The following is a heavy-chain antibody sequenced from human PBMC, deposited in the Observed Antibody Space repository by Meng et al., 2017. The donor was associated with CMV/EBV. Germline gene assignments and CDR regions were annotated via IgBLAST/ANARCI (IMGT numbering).Heavy chain of an antibody. Sequence: GESLKISCAASGFTFSSYAMHWVRQAPGKGLEWVAVISYDGSNKYYADSVKGRFTISRDNSKNTLYLQMNSLRAEDTAVYYCAREGVGWELPGSPFDYWGQGTLVTVSS. D-gene: IGHD1-26*01. V-gene: IGHV3-30*04. J-gene: IGHJ4*02. CDR2: ISYDGSNK. CDR3: AREGVGWELPGSPFDY. CDR1: GFTFSSYA.